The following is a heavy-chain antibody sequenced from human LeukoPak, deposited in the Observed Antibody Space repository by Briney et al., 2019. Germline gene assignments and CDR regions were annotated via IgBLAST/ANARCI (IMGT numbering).Heavy chain of an antibody. Sequence: PSETLSLTCAVYGGSFSGYYWSWIRQPPGKGLEWIGEINHSGSTNYNPSLKSRVTISVDTSKNQFSLKLSSVTAADTAVYYCAREGAKCGGDCYSFDYWGQGTLVTVSS. V-gene: IGHV4-34*01. CDR1: GGSFSGYY. D-gene: IGHD2-21*02. J-gene: IGHJ4*02. CDR2: INHSGST. CDR3: AREGAKCGGDCYSFDY.